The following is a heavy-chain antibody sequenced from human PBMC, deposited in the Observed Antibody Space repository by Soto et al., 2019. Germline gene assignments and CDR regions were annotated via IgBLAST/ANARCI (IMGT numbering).Heavy chain of an antibody. D-gene: IGHD3-22*01. J-gene: IGHJ4*01. CDR1: GFTFSSYA. CDR3: AKGQRVSMIVVVPTLFDY. V-gene: IGHV3-23*01. Sequence: GGSLRLSCAASGFTFSSYAMSWVRQAPGKGLEWLSAMSGSGGSTYYADSVKGRFTISRDNSKNTVYLQMNSLRVEDTAVYYCAKGQRVSMIVVVPTLFDYWGHGTPVTVSS. CDR2: MSGSGGST.